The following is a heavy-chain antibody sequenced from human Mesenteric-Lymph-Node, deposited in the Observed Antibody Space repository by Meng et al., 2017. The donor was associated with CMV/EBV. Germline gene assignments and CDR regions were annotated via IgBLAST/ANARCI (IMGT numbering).Heavy chain of an antibody. D-gene: IGHD3-3*01. CDR3: ARVEGGLRFLEWLTPSNRLFDP. V-gene: IGHV4-39*07. J-gene: IGHJ5*02. CDR1: SYY. Sequence: SYYWGWNRQPPGKGLEWIGSIYYSGSTYYNPPLKSRVTISVDTSKNQFSLKLSSVTAADTAVYYCARVEGGLRFLEWLTPSNRLFDPWGQGTLVTVSS. CDR2: IYYSGST.